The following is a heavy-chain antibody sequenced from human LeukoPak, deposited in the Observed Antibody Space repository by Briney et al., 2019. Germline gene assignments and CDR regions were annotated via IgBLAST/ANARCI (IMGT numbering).Heavy chain of an antibody. CDR2: IYYSGST. CDR1: GGSISSSSYY. CDR3: ARKRADTWYYFDY. V-gene: IGHV4-39*01. J-gene: IGHJ4*02. D-gene: IGHD2-2*02. Sequence: PSETLSLTCTVSGGSISSSSYYWGWIRLPPGKGLEWIGSIYYSGSTYYNPSLKSRVTISVDTSKNQFSLKLSSVTAADTAVYYCARKRADTWYYFDYWGQGTLVTVSS.